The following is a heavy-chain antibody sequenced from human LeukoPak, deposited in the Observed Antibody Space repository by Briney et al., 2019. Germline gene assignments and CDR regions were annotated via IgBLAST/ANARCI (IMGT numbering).Heavy chain of an antibody. CDR1: GFTFSSYA. Sequence: PGGSLRLSCAASGFTFSSYAMSWVRQAPGKGLEWVSAISGSGGSTYYADSVKGRFTISRDNSKNTLYLQMNSLRAEDTAVYYCAKDHFFYYDYVWGSYRPYYFDYWGQGTLVTVSS. CDR3: AKDHFFYYDYVWGSYRPYYFDY. CDR2: ISGSGGST. V-gene: IGHV3-23*01. D-gene: IGHD3-16*02. J-gene: IGHJ4*02.